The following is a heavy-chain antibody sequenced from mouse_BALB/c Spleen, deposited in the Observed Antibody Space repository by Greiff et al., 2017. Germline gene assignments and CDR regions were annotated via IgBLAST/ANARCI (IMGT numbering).Heavy chain of an antibody. J-gene: IGHJ2*01. D-gene: IGHD1-1*01. V-gene: IGHV14-3*02. Sequence: VQLQQSGPELVKPGASVKISCKASGYSFTGYYMHWVKQRPEQGLEWIGRIDPANGNTKYDPKFQGKATITADTSSNTAYLQLSSLTSEDTAVYYCARSPFTYWGQGTTLTVSS. CDR3: ARSPFTY. CDR1: GYSFTGYY. CDR2: IDPANGNT.